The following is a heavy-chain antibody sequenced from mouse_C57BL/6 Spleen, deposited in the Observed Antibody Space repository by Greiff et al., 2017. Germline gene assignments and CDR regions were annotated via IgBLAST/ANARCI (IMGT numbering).Heavy chain of an antibody. Sequence: EVQLVESGGDLVKPGGSLKLSCAASGFTFSSYGMSWVRQTPDKRLEWVATISSGGSYTYYPASVKGRFTISRDNAKNTLYLQMSSLKSEDTAVYYCERRGYSNYVGYYAMDYWGQGTSGTVSS. CDR1: GFTFSSYG. CDR3: ERRGYSNYVGYYAMDY. D-gene: IGHD2-5*01. CDR2: ISSGGSYT. V-gene: IGHV5-6*01. J-gene: IGHJ4*01.